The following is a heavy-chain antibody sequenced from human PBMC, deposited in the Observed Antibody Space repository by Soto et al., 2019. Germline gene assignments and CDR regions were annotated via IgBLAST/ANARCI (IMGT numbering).Heavy chain of an antibody. CDR1: GFTFSSYW. CDR3: ARVRLYSSSWYEGQDAFDI. J-gene: IGHJ3*02. CDR2: INSDGSST. V-gene: IGHV3-74*01. Sequence: GGSLRLSCAASGFTFSSYWMHWVRQAPGKGLVWVSRINSDGSSTSYADSVKGRFTISRDNAKNTLYLQMNSLRAEDTAVYYCARVRLYSSSWYEGQDAFDIWGQGTMVTVSS. D-gene: IGHD6-13*01.